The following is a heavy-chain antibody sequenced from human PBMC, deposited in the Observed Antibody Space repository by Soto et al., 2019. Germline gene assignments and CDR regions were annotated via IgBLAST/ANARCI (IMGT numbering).Heavy chain of an antibody. J-gene: IGHJ3*02. D-gene: IGHD6-19*01. Sequence: SEILSLICAVYGGSFSGDYLSLIRPPPGKGLEWIGEITHRGSTNDNPSLKRRVTISVDTSKNQFALKLTSVTAADTAVYYGARQRSGWSRLNAFDIWGQGTMV. CDR1: GGSFSGDY. V-gene: IGHV4-34*01. CDR3: ARQRSGWSRLNAFDI. CDR2: ITHRGST.